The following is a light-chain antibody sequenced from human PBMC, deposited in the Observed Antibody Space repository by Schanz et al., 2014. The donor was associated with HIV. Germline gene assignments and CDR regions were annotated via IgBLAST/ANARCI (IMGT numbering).Light chain of an antibody. CDR3: QQRSNWYT. Sequence: EIVMTQSPGTLSVSPGERATLSCRASQTVSNNLAWYQQKPGQAPRLLIYGASTRVTGIPARFSGSGSGTEFTLTISSLQSEDFAVYYCQQRSNWYTFGQGTKLEIK. CDR1: QTVSNN. J-gene: IGKJ2*01. CDR2: GAS. V-gene: IGKV3-15*01.